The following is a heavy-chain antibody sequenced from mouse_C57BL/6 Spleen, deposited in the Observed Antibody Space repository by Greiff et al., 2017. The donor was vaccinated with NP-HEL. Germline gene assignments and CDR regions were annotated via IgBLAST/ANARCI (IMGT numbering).Heavy chain of an antibody. CDR3: AREGVPLSSAMDY. Sequence: LVEPGASVKISCQASGYSFTDYNMNWVKQSNGKSLEWIGVINPNYGTTSYNQKFKGKATLTVDQSSSTAYMQLNSLTSEDSAVYYCAREGVPLSSAMDYWGQGTSVTVSS. CDR2: INPNYGTT. CDR1: GYSFTDYN. J-gene: IGHJ4*01. V-gene: IGHV1-39*01. D-gene: IGHD2-14*01.